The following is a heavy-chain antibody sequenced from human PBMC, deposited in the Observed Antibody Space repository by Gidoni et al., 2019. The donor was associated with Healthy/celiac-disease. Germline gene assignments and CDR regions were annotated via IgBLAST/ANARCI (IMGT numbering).Heavy chain of an antibody. J-gene: IGHJ3*02. CDR3: ARGPYYGSGSYYTDPGFDI. CDR2: IIPILGIA. Sequence: QFQLVQSGAEVKKPGSSVKVSCQASGGTFSSYAISWVRQAPGQGLEWMGRIIPILGIANYAQKFQGRVTITADKSTSTAYMELSSLRSEDTAVYYCARGPYYGSGSYYTDPGFDIWGQGTMVTVSS. CDR1: GGTFSSYA. D-gene: IGHD3-10*01. V-gene: IGHV1-69*04.